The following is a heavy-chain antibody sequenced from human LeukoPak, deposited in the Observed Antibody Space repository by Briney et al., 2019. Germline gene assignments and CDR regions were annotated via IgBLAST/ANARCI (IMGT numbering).Heavy chain of an antibody. Sequence: GGSLRLSCAASGFTFSSNSMNWVRQAPGRGLEWVSVIYSGGTTYYADSVKGRFAISRDNSKNTLYLQMNSLRAEDTAVYYCATSSAGWLYFDYWGQGTLVTVSS. V-gene: IGHV3-53*01. CDR3: ATSSAGWLYFDY. J-gene: IGHJ4*02. D-gene: IGHD3-22*01. CDR1: GFTFSSNS. CDR2: IYSGGTT.